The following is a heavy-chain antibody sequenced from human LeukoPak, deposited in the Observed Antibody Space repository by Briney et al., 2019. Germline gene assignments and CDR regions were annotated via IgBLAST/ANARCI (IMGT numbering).Heavy chain of an antibody. J-gene: IGHJ4*02. D-gene: IGHD6-19*01. CDR1: GFPFSVYE. Sequence: TGGSLRLSCAVSGFPFSVYEMNWVRQAPGKGLEWVSNIASSGTTTYYAEAVKGRFSISRDNAKSSLYLQMNSLRVEDTAVYYCALLAVASDFDYWGQGALVTVSS. CDR3: ALLAVASDFDY. CDR2: IASSGTTT. V-gene: IGHV3-48*03.